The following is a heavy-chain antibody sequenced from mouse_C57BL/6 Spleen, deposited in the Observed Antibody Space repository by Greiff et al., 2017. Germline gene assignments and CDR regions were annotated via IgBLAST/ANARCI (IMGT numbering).Heavy chain of an antibody. D-gene: IGHD1-1*01. Sequence: EVQLQQSGPVLVKPGASVKMSCKASGYTFTDYYMNWVKQSHGKSLEWIGVINPYNGGTSYNQKFKGKATLTVDKSSSTAYMELNSLTSEDSAVYYCARSITTVVEYYFDYWGQGTTLTVSS. V-gene: IGHV1-19*01. CDR2: INPYNGGT. CDR1: GYTFTDYY. CDR3: ARSITTVVEYYFDY. J-gene: IGHJ2*01.